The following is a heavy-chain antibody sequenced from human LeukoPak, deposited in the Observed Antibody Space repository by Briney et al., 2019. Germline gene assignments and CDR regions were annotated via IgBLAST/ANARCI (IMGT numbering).Heavy chain of an antibody. CDR1: GFTFSSYA. J-gene: IGHJ4*02. V-gene: IGHV3-64*01. Sequence: PGGSLRLSCAASGFTFSSYAMHWVRQAPGKGLEYVSAISYNGGNTDYAKSVKGRFTISRDNSKNTLYLQMRSLRTEDTAVYYCARVRRTTLSDYWGQGTLVTVSS. CDR2: ISYNGGNT. CDR3: ARVRRTTLSDY. D-gene: IGHD1-1*01.